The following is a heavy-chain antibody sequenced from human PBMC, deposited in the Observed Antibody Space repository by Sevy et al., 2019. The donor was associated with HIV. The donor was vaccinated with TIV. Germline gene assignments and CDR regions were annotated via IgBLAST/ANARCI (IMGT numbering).Heavy chain of an antibody. D-gene: IGHD4-4*01. V-gene: IGHV3-23*01. Sequence: GGSLRLSCAASGFTFSSDAMSWVHQAPGKGLEWVSAISGSGGSTYYADSVKGRFTISRDNSKNTLYLQMNSLRAEDTAVYYCAKALLTTVTGPGVYYGMDVWGQGTTVTVSS. CDR1: GFTFSSDA. CDR3: AKALLTTVTGPGVYYGMDV. CDR2: ISGSGGST. J-gene: IGHJ6*02.